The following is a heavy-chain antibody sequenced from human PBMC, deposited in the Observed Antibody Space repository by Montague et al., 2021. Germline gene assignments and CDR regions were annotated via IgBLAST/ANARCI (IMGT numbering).Heavy chain of an antibody. J-gene: IGHJ4*02. CDR1: GGSLSEYY. Sequence: SETLSLTCGVYGGSLSEYYWTWIRQSPEKGLEWIGEVRHIGSTTYNPSLKSRVTMSVDKSRNQFSLKLRSVTAADTAVYYCASDRGPFDYWGQGTVVTGSS. V-gene: IGHV4-34*01. CDR3: ASDRGPFDY. D-gene: IGHD3-10*01. CDR2: VRHIGST.